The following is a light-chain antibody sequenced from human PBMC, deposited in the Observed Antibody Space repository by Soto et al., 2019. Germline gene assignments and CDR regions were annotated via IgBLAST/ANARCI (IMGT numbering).Light chain of an antibody. J-gene: IGLJ3*02. CDR3: CSYAGSYSGV. Sequence: QSALTQPRSVSGSPGQSVTISCTGTSTDVGTYNLVSWYQQYPGKAPKVMIYDVNDRPSGVPDRFSGSKSGNTASLTIIGLQTEDEADYYCCSYAGSYSGVFGGGTKLTVL. V-gene: IGLV2-11*01. CDR2: DVN. CDR1: STDVGTYNL.